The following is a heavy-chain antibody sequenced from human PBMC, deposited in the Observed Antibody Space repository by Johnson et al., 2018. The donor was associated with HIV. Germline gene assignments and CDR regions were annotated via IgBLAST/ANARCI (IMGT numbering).Heavy chain of an antibody. V-gene: IGHV3-23*04. CDR2: ISGSGGST. Sequence: VQLVESGGGVVQPGRSLRLSCAASGFTFSSYAMSWVRQAPGKGLEWVSAISGSGGSTYYADSVKGRFTISRDNSKNTLYLQMNSLRAEDTAVYYCAKDQLRGSGWFDAFDIWGQGTMVTVSS. D-gene: IGHD6-19*01. CDR3: AKDQLRGSGWFDAFDI. J-gene: IGHJ3*02. CDR1: GFTFSSYA.